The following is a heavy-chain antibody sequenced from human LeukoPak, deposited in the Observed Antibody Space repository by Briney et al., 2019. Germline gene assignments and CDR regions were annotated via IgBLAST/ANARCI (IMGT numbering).Heavy chain of an antibody. J-gene: IGHJ3*02. D-gene: IGHD1-26*01. CDR3: ARDHWVGATTSAFDI. CDR1: GFTFSSYS. CDR2: ISSSSSYI. V-gene: IGHV3-21*01. Sequence: GGSLRLSCAASGFTFSSYSMNWVRQAPGKGLEWVSSISSSSSYIYYADSVKGRFTISRDNAKNSLYLQMNSLRAEDTAVYYSARDHWVGATTSAFDIWGQGTMVTVSS.